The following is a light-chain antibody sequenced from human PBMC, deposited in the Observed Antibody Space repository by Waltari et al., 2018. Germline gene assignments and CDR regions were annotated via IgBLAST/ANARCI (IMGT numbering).Light chain of an antibody. CDR2: GAS. Sequence: EVLMTQSPATLSVSPGERATLSCRASQSISRNLAWYQQKPGQAPRLLIYGASTRAPGIPARFSGSGSGTVFTLSISSLQSEDFAVYYCQQYNNWRTFGQGTKLEIK. V-gene: IGKV3-15*01. J-gene: IGKJ2*01. CDR1: QSISRN. CDR3: QQYNNWRT.